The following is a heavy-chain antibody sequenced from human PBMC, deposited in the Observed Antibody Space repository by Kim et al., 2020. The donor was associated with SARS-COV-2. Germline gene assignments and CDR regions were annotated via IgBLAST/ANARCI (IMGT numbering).Heavy chain of an antibody. V-gene: IGHV1-3*04. Sequence: ASVKVSCKTSGYNFADSAMHWVRQAPGQRPEWIGWINTGNGNTKYPHTLQDRVAITTDTSTSTVYMELRDLRSEDTAVYYCARVLPAVIAGDYWGQGTLVTVSS. CDR3: ARVLPAVIAGDY. J-gene: IGHJ4*02. CDR2: INTGNGNT. CDR1: GYNFADSA. D-gene: IGHD3-10*01.